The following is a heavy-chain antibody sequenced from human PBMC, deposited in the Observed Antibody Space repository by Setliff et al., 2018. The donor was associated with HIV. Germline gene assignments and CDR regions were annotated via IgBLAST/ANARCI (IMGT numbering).Heavy chain of an antibody. Sequence: PGGSLRLSCAASGFTFSSYSMNWVRQAPGKGLEWVSSISSSSSYIYYADSVKGRFTISRDNAKNSLYQQMNSLRAEDTALYYCARYDSSGYPYYYYYGMDVWGQGTTVTSP. CDR3: ARYDSSGYPYYYYYGMDV. D-gene: IGHD3-22*01. CDR1: GFTFSSYS. V-gene: IGHV3-21*01. J-gene: IGHJ6*02. CDR2: ISSSSSYI.